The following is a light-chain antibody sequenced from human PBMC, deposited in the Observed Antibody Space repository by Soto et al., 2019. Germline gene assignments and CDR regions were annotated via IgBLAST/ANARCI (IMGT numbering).Light chain of an antibody. J-gene: IGKJ1*01. CDR1: QSISSY. CDR2: DGS. Sequence: NKSPGALSSCPGETATLSCRASQSISSYLAWYQQKPGQGPRLLIYDGSTLPGGVPSRFSGSGSGTDFTLTISSLQPEDFATYYCQQNYSSPRTFGQGTKVDIK. V-gene: IGKV1-39*01. CDR3: QQNYSSPRT.